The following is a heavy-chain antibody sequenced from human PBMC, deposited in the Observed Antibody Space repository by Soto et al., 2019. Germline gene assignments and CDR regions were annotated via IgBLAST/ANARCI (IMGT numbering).Heavy chain of an antibody. D-gene: IGHD5-18*01. CDR1: GGSISNDD. J-gene: IGHJ4*02. CDR3: ARDHPHSYGVYYFDY. Sequence: SETLSLTCTVSGGSISNDDWSWIRQPPGKGLEWIGYVYSSGSAHYNPSLQSRVTISADTSKNQVSLKVNSVTAADTAVYYCARDHPHSYGVYYFDYWGQGTPVTVSS. V-gene: IGHV4-59*01. CDR2: VYSSGSA.